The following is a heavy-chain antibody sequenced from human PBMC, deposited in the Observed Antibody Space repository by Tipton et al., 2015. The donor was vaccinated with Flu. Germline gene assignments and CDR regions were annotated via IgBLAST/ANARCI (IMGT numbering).Heavy chain of an antibody. CDR1: GDSIRNDYF. CDR2: IYHSGST. CDR3: ARHTGDSVRGVIDY. D-gene: IGHD3-10*02. V-gene: IGHV4-38-2*01. Sequence: TLSLTCAVSGDSIRNDYFWGWIRQPPGKGLEWIATIYHSGSTYYNPSLKSRLTMSVDTSKNQFSLKLSSVTAADTAVYYCARHTGDSVRGVIDYWGQGTLVTVSS. J-gene: IGHJ4*02.